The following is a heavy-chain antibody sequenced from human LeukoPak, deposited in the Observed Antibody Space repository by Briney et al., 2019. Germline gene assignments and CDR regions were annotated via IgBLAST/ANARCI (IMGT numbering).Heavy chain of an antibody. CDR2: IIPILGIA. CDR1: GGTFSSYA. J-gene: IGHJ5*02. D-gene: IGHD6-19*01. V-gene: IGHV1-69*04. CDR3: AREGLAVAGTGWFGP. Sequence: ASVKVSCKASGGTFSSYAISWVRQAPGQGLEWMGRIIPILGIANYAQKLQGRVTITADKSTSTAYMELSSLRSEDTAVYYCAREGLAVAGTGWFGPWGQGTLVTVSS.